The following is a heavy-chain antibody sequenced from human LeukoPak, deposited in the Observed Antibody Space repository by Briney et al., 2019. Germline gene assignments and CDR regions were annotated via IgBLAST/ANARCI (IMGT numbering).Heavy chain of an antibody. CDR1: RGSITNNNYY. J-gene: IGHJ4*02. CDR2: VYYSGIT. V-gene: IGHV4-39*02. Sequence: SETLSLTCIVSRGSITNNNYYWGWIRQPPGKGLEWIGSVYYSGITYYNPSLKSRVTMSADPSKNHFSLKMSSVTAADTAVYYCARSSGTGTFSYWGQGTLVTVSS. CDR3: ARSSGTGTFSY. D-gene: IGHD6-25*01.